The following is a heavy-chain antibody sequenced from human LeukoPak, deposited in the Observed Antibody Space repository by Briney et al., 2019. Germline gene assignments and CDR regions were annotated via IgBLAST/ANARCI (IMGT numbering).Heavy chain of an antibody. V-gene: IGHV4-59*08. CDR3: ARHAEASVVYIDH. J-gene: IGHJ4*02. D-gene: IGHD2-15*01. CDR2: ISDTGIT. CDR1: GGSILSHY. Sequence: SETLSLNCSVSGGSILSHYRSWIRKSPGECLENIGDISDTGITSYKPSLKSRVTISLDTPKNQISLRLTSVTAADTAMYYCARHAEASVVYIDHWGQGTLVTVSS.